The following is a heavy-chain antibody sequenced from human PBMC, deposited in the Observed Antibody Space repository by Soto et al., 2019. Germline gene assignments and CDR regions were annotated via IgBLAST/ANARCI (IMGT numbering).Heavy chain of an antibody. CDR2: IYYSGST. CDR1: GGSIISGGYY. D-gene: IGHD2-15*01. J-gene: IGHJ6*03. V-gene: IGHV4-31*11. CDR3: ARERYCSGGSCRYYYYYMDV. Sequence: PSETQSLTSAVSGGSIISGGYYWSWIRQHPGKGLEWIGYIYYSGSTYYNPSLKSRVTISVDTSKNQFSLKLSSVTAADTAVYYCARERYCSGGSCRYYYYYMDVWGKGTTVTVSS.